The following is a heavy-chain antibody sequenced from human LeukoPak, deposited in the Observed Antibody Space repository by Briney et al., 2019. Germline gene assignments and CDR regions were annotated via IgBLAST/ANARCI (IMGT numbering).Heavy chain of an antibody. V-gene: IGHV4-59*01. Sequence: PSETLSLTCTVSGGSISSYYWSWIRQPPGKALEWIGYIYYSGSTNYNPSLKSRVTISVDTSKNQFSLKLSSVTAADTAVYYCARASYYYDSSGYRPFDYWGQGTLVTVSS. CDR3: ARASYYYDSSGYRPFDY. J-gene: IGHJ4*02. CDR2: IYYSGST. CDR1: GGSISSYY. D-gene: IGHD3-22*01.